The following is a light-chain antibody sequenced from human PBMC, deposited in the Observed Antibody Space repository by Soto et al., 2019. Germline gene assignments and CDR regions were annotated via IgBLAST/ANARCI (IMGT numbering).Light chain of an antibody. CDR1: SSDVGGYNY. J-gene: IGLJ1*01. CDR3: ASYTTSSTYV. Sequence: QSALTQPASVSGSPGQSTAISCTGTSSDVGGYNYVSWYQQNPGKAPKFIIYDVSNRPSGVSDRFSGSKSGNTASLTISGLQAEDEADYYCASYTTSSTYVFGTGTKVTVL. V-gene: IGLV2-14*01. CDR2: DVS.